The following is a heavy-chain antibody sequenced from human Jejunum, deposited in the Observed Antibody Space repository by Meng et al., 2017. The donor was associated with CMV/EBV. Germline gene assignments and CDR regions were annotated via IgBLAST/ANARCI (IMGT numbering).Heavy chain of an antibody. J-gene: IGHJ5*02. Sequence: QGRLEASGLGLVKPSQTLSPTCTVSGDSVSSGNNHWSLIRQPAGKGLEWIGQIYFTGIRYYNPSLESRLTISVDTSKNVFSLKLSSVTAADTAVYYCASYRKGDGGRGSWGQGTLVTVSS. CDR1: GDSVSSGNNH. V-gene: IGHV4-61*02. D-gene: IGHD3-16*01. CDR3: ASYRKGDGGRGS. CDR2: IYFTGIR.